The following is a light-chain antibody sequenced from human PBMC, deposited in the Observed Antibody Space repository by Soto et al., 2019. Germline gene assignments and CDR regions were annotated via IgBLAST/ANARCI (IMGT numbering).Light chain of an antibody. Sequence: QLVLTQSPSASASLGASVKVTCTLSSGHISYAIAWHQQQPEKGPRYLMKLNSDGSHSKGDGIPDRFSGSSSGAERYLTISSLQSEDEADYYCQTWDTGIRVVFGGGTKVTVL. CDR3: QTWDTGIRVV. CDR2: LNSDGSH. J-gene: IGLJ2*01. V-gene: IGLV4-69*01. CDR1: SGHISYA.